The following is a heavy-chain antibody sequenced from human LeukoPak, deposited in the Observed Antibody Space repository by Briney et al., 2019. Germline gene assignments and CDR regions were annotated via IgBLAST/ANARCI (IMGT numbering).Heavy chain of an antibody. CDR2: IYTSGST. Sequence: PGGSLRLSCTASGFTFSSYGMNWVRQAPGKGLEWIGRIYTSGSTNYNPSLKSRVTISVDTSKNQFSLKLSSVTAADTAVYYCARGRQPTYFDYWGQGTLVTVSS. D-gene: IGHD6-13*01. CDR3: ARGRQPTYFDY. CDR1: GFTFSSYG. J-gene: IGHJ4*02. V-gene: IGHV4-4*08.